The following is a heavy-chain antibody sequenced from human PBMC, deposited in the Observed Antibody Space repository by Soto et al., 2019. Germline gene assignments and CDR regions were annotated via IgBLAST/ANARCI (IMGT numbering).Heavy chain of an antibody. Sequence: QVQLLESGPGLVKPSQTLSLTCSVSGGSINRAGYYWTWLRQLPGKGLEWLGYIYYSGTTYSNPSLTSRITISMGTSENQFSLKVSSVTAADTAVYYCARGIFLATAAAYFDYWGQGTLVTVSS. V-gene: IGHV4-31*03. CDR3: ARGIFLATAAAYFDY. CDR2: IYYSGTT. D-gene: IGHD6-13*01. J-gene: IGHJ4*02. CDR1: GGSINRAGYY.